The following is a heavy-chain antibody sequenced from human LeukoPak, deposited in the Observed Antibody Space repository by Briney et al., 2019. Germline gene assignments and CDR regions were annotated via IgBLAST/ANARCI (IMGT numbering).Heavy chain of an antibody. V-gene: IGHV3-15*01. CDR1: GFTFSNAW. CDR3: TTESDDSSGYYPYYFDY. Sequence: PGGSLRLSCAASGFTFSNAWMSWVRQAPGKGLEWVGRIKSKTDGGTTDYAAPVKGRFTISRDDSKNTLYLQMNSLKTEDTAVYYCTTESDDSSGYYPYYFDYWGQGTLVTVSS. D-gene: IGHD3-22*01. J-gene: IGHJ4*02. CDR2: IKSKTDGGTT.